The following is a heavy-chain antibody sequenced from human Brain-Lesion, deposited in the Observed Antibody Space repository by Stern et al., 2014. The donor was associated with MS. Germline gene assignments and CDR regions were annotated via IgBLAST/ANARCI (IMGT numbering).Heavy chain of an antibody. CDR1: GYTFTSYG. D-gene: IGHD3-22*01. Sequence: QVQLVQSGAEVKKPGASVKVSCKASGYTFTSYGISWVRQAPGQGLEWMGWISAYNGNTKYAQNLQGRATMTTDTSTSTAYMELRSLRSDDTAVYYCARDYYYDSSGYLDYWGQGTLVTVSS. CDR3: ARDYYYDSSGYLDY. J-gene: IGHJ4*02. CDR2: ISAYNGNT. V-gene: IGHV1-18*01.